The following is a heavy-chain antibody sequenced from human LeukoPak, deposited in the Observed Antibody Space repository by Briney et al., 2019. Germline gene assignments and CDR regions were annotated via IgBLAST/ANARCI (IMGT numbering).Heavy chain of an antibody. J-gene: IGHJ6*02. D-gene: IGHD3-9*01. CDR2: ISAYNGNT. CDR3: ARESLVVLRYFDWPYYYYGMDV. CDR1: GYTFTSYG. V-gene: IGHV1-18*01. Sequence: EASVKVSCKASGYTFTSYGISWVRQAPGQGLEWMGWISAYNGNTNYAQKLQGRVTMTTDTSTSTAYMELRSLRSDDTAVYYCARESLVVLRYFDWPYYYYGMDVWGQGTTVTVSS.